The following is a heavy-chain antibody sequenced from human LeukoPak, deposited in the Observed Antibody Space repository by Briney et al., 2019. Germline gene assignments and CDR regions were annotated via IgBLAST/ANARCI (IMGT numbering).Heavy chain of an antibody. V-gene: IGHV4-39*01. D-gene: IGHD3-3*01. J-gene: IGHJ3*02. CDR1: GGSISSSSYY. Sequence: SETLSLTCTVSGGSISSSSYYWGWIRQPPGKGLEWIGSIYYSGSTYYNPSLKSRVTISVDTSKNQFSLKLSSVTAADTAVYYCARAKLRFLEWLLARDAFDIWGQGTMVTVSS. CDR2: IYYSGST. CDR3: ARAKLRFLEWLLARDAFDI.